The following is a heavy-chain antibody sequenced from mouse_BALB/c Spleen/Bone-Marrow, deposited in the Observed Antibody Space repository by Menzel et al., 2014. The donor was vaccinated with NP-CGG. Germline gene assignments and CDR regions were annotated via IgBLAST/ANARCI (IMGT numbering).Heavy chain of an antibody. V-gene: IGHV3-2*02. Sequence: SGPGLVRPSQSLSLTCTVTGYSTTSDYARTWIRQFPGNKLEWMVYISYSGRTSYDPSIKSRTSNARDTSKKHLFLNLNSVNTDNTASEYCAGHYYGSSCYARDYWGQGTSVTVSS. D-gene: IGHD1-1*01. CDR2: ISYSGRT. CDR3: AGHYYGSSCYARDY. CDR1: GYSTTSDYA. J-gene: IGHJ4*01.